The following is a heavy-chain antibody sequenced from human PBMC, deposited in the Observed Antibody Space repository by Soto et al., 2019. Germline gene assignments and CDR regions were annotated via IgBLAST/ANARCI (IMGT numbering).Heavy chain of an antibody. Sequence: LRLSCAASGFTLSSYAMHWVRQAPGKGLEWVSSISSSSSYIYYADSVKGRFTISRDNAKNSLYLQMNSLRAEDTAVYYCARGVNYDFWSGYQLNFDYWGQGTLVTVSS. CDR1: GFTLSSYA. CDR3: ARGVNYDFWSGYQLNFDY. V-gene: IGHV3-21*01. CDR2: ISSSSSYI. J-gene: IGHJ4*02. D-gene: IGHD3-3*01.